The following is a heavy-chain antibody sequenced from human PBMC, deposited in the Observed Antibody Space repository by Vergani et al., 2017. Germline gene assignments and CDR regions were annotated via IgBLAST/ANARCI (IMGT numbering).Heavy chain of an antibody. J-gene: IGHJ5*02. V-gene: IGHV4-31*03. CDR2: IYYSGST. CDR1: GGSISSGGYY. D-gene: IGHD2-15*01. CDR3: ARGRWEGPYRGFDIVVVVAARGSFDP. Sequence: QVQLQESGPGLVKPSQTLSLTCTVSGGSISSGGYYWSWIRQHPGKGLEWIGYIYYSGSTYYNPSLKSRVTISVDTSKNQFSLKLSSVTAADTAVYYCARGRWEGPYRGFDIVVVVAARGSFDPWGQGTLVTVSS.